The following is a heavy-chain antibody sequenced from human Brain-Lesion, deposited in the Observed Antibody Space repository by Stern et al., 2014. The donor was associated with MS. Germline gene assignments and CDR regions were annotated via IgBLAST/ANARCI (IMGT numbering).Heavy chain of an antibody. CDR3: ARFYHSSGYCDY. D-gene: IGHD3-22*01. V-gene: IGHV5-51*01. J-gene: IGHJ4*02. CDR1: GYSFNTYW. CDR2: IYPGDSDT. Sequence: VQLGQSGAEVQKPGESLKISCKGSGYSFNTYWIGWVRQMPGKGLEWLGIIYPGDSDTRYSPSFQGQVTFSADKSISTAYLQWSRLKASDTAMYYCARFYHSSGYCDYWGQGTLVTVSS.